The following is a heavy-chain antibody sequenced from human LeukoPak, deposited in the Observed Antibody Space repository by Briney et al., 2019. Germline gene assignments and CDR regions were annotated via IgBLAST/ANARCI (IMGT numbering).Heavy chain of an antibody. CDR2: IYHTGST. Sequence: SETLSLTCAVSGGSISSGGYSWNWIRQPPGKGLEWIGYIYHTGSTYYNPSLKSRVTISVDMSKNQFSLKLNSVTAADTAVYYCARGPQVTTWDYWGQGTLVTVFS. CDR3: ARGPQVTTWDY. CDR1: GGSISSGGYS. V-gene: IGHV4-30-2*01. D-gene: IGHD4-17*01. J-gene: IGHJ4*02.